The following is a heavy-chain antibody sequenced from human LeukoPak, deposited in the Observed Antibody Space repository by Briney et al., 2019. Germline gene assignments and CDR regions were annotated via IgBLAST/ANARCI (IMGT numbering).Heavy chain of an antibody. D-gene: IGHD3-10*01. CDR2: ISSSSSYI. J-gene: IGHJ4*02. Sequence: GGSLRLSCAASGFTFSSYSMNWVRQAPGKGLEWVSSISSSSSYIYYADSVKGRFTISRDNAKNSLYLQMNSLRAEDTAVYYCARVHYGSGSYYPYFDYRGQGTLVTVSS. CDR3: ARVHYGSGSYYPYFDY. CDR1: GFTFSSYS. V-gene: IGHV3-21*01.